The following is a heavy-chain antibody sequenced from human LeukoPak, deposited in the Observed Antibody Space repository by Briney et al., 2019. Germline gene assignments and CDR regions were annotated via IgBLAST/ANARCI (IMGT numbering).Heavy chain of an antibody. Sequence: PGGSLRLSCAASGFIFNNYAMNWVRQAPGKGLEWVSGISGSGDSTFYADSVKGRFTISRDNSKNTLDLQMNSLRAEDTAVYYCAKSRSSSVSCYNYWGQGTLVTVSS. V-gene: IGHV3-23*01. J-gene: IGHJ4*02. CDR3: AKSRSSSVSCYNY. CDR1: GFIFNNYA. D-gene: IGHD2-2*02. CDR2: ISGSGDST.